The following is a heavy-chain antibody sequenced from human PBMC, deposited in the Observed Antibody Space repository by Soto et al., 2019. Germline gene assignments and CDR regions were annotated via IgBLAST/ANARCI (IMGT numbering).Heavy chain of an antibody. V-gene: IGHV4-34*01. J-gene: IGHJ4*02. D-gene: IGHD2-21*01. CDR3: ARVFPFRGYYFDY. CDR1: GGSFSGYY. CDR2: INHSGST. Sequence: SETLSLTCAVYGGSFSGYYWSWIRQPPGKGLEWIGEINHSGSTNYNPSLKSRVTISVDTSKNQFSLKLSSVTAADTAVYYCARVFPFRGYYFDYWGQGTLVTVSS.